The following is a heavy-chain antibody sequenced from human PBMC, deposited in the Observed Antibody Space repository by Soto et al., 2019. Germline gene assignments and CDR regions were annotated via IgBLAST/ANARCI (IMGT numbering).Heavy chain of an antibody. D-gene: IGHD6-13*01. CDR3: ARRGSSWNLREFDS. Sequence: QVPLVQSGGEVKKPGASVKVSCKASAYTFTNYGISWVRQAPGQGLEWMGWISAYNGNINYAQKFRVRVTMTTDTSTSSAYLEVRSLRSDATAVYYCARRGSSWNLREFDSLGQGTLVTVSS. CDR1: AYTFTNYG. V-gene: IGHV1-18*01. J-gene: IGHJ4*02. CDR2: ISAYNGNI.